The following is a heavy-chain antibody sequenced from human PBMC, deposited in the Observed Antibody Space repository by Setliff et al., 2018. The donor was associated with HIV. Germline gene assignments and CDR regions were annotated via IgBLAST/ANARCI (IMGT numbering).Heavy chain of an antibody. CDR2: INPTGGST. D-gene: IGHD4-17*01. CDR3: ARDQGLTVTHSDDAFDI. V-gene: IGHV1-2*02. Sequence: ASVKVSCKVSGYTLTELSMHWVRQAPGQGLEWMGVINPTGGSTRNTQKFQGRVTMTRDTSISTAYMELSRLRSDDTAVYYCARDQGLTVTHSDDAFDIWGQGTMVTVSS. CDR1: GYTLTELS. J-gene: IGHJ3*02.